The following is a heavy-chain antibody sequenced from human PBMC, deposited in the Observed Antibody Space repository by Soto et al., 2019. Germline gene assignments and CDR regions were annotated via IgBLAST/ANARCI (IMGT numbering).Heavy chain of an antibody. D-gene: IGHD3-3*01. V-gene: IGHV4-38-2*01. Sequence: PSETLSLTCAVSGYSISSGYYWGWIRQPPGKGLEWIGSIYHSGSTYYNPSLKSRVTISVDTSKNQFSLKLSSVTAADTAVYYCAGQAAGITIFGVVIIPNWFDPWGQGTLVTVYS. CDR1: GYSISSGYY. CDR3: AGQAAGITIFGVVIIPNWFDP. J-gene: IGHJ5*02. CDR2: IYHSGST.